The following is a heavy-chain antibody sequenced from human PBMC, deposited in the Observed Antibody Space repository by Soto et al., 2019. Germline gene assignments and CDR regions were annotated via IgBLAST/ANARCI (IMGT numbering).Heavy chain of an antibody. CDR3: ARDPYCSDSNFLGHHFFCYMDV. Sequence: GGSLRLSCAASGFTFSSYAMGWVRQAPGKGLEWVSGFSGRGGTTYYADSVKGRFTISRDNSKNTLYLQLNSLSAEDTAVYYCARDPYCSDSNFLGHHFFCYMDVCGKGTSVTGSS. D-gene: IGHD2-15*01. CDR1: GFTFSSYA. V-gene: IGHV3-23*01. J-gene: IGHJ6*03. CDR2: FSGRGGTT.